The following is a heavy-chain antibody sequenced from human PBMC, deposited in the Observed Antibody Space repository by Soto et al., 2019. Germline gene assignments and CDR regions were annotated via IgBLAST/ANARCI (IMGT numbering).Heavy chain of an antibody. D-gene: IGHD6-13*01. CDR2: INPSGGRT. CDR3: ASLAADGRDYYYYGMDV. J-gene: IGHJ6*02. Sequence: ASVKVSCKASGYTFTSYYLHWVRQAPGQGLEWMGIINPSGGRTSYAQKFQGRVTITADESTSTAYMELSSLRSEDTAVYYCASLAADGRDYYYYGMDVWGQGTTVTVSS. CDR1: GYTFTSYY. V-gene: IGHV1-46*01.